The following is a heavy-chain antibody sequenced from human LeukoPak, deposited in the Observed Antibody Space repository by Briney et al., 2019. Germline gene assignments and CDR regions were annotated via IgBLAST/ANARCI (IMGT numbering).Heavy chain of an antibody. V-gene: IGHV3-33*01. J-gene: IGHJ4*02. CDR1: GFTFSDYD. D-gene: IGHD6-6*01. Sequence: GRSLRLSCAASGFTFSDYDIHWVRQAPGQGLVWVTLIWYDGSNKYYTDSVRGRFTISRDNTKNTLYLQLNSLRADDTAVYNCARGHSSSSTFDLWGKGTLVTVSS. CDR3: ARGHSSSSTFDL. CDR2: IWYDGSNK.